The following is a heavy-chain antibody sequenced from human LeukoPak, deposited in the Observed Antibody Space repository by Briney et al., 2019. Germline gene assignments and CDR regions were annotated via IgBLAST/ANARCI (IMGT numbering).Heavy chain of an antibody. V-gene: IGHV3-48*01. D-gene: IGHD1-1*01. CDR3: ARELLDSLGAFDI. CDR1: GFSFSRDS. CDR2: ISYDSMIK. Sequence: GGSLRLSWVASGFSFSRDSMNWVRQAPGKGLEWISYISYDSMIKYYADSVRGRFTISRDSAKDSLYLQMHSLRAEDTAVYYCARELLDSLGAFDIWGQGTMVTVSS. J-gene: IGHJ3*02.